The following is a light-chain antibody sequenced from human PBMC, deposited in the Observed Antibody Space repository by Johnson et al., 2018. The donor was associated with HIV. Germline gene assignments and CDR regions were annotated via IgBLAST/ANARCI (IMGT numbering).Light chain of an antibody. V-gene: IGLV1-51*02. CDR2: ESN. Sequence: HSVLTQPPSVSAAPGQKVTISCSGSSANIGDNSVSWYQQLPGTAPKLLIYESNKRPSGIPDRFSGSKSGTSATLGITGLQTGDEADYYCGTWDSSLSADVFGTGTKVTVL. CDR1: SANIGDNS. CDR3: GTWDSSLSADV. J-gene: IGLJ1*01.